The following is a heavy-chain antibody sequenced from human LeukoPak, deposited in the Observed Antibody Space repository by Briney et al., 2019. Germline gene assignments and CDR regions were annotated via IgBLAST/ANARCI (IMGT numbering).Heavy chain of an antibody. J-gene: IGHJ4*02. CDR2: IYYSGST. CDR1: GGSMSSYY. Sequence: SSETLSLTCTVSGGSMSSYYWSWIRQPPGKGLEWIGHIYYSGSTNYNPSLQSRLTISVDTSKNQFSLKLSSVTPADTAVYYCARVLRSGSYYLFDYWGQGTLVTVSS. D-gene: IGHD1-26*01. V-gene: IGHV4-59*01. CDR3: ARVLRSGSYYLFDY.